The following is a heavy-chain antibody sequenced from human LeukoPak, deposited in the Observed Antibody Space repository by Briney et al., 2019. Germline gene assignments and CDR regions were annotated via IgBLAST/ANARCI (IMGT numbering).Heavy chain of an antibody. CDR3: ATSVTTRERFDY. CDR1: GFTFTSYS. J-gene: IGHJ4*02. Sequence: GGSLRLSCAASGFTFTSYSMNWVGQTPGKGLEGVSSIRSSSGYMYYADSVKGRFTISRDNAKSSLYLQMNSLRAEDTAVYYCATSVTTRERFDYWGQGTLVTVSS. CDR2: IRSSSGYM. D-gene: IGHD4-11*01. V-gene: IGHV3-21*06.